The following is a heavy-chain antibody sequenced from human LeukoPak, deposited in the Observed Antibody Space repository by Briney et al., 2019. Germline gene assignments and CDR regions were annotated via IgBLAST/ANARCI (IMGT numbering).Heavy chain of an antibody. J-gene: IGHJ4*02. V-gene: IGHV3-72*01. CDR2: TRNKPNGYTT. CDR3: TRVRHGDYFDY. D-gene: IGHD4-17*01. Sequence: GGALRLSCAASGFSITDHYMDWVRQAPGKGLEWVGRTRNKPNGYTTDYGTSVKGRFTVSRDDSENSLYLQMNSLKTEDTAVYYCTRVRHGDYFDYWGQGTLVTVSS. CDR1: GFSITDHY.